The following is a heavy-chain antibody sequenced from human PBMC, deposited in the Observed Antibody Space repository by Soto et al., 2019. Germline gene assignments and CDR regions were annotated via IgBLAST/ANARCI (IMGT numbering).Heavy chain of an antibody. V-gene: IGHV4-39*02. CDR1: GGSISTSSYN. Sequence: QLQLQESGPGLVKPSETLSLTCSVSGGSISTSSYNWDWIRQSPGKGLEWIGTIYYDGTTSYNPSLKSQVTIPVDTSRNHFSLKVNSVTAADTAMYYCARFFGNAFDVWGQGTMVKVSS. CDR3: ARFFGNAFDV. J-gene: IGHJ3*01. D-gene: IGHD3-3*01. CDR2: IYYDGTT.